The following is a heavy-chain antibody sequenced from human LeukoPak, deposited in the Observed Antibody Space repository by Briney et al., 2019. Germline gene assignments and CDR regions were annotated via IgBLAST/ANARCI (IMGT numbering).Heavy chain of an antibody. Sequence: EPGGSLRLSCAASGFTFSNYGMSWVRQAPGKGLEWVSVISGSGDSTYYADSMKGRFTISRDNSKNTLYLQMNGLRAEDTAAYYCAKEGCTRIGCYSNCWGQGTLVTVSS. CDR3: AKEGCTRIGCYSNC. CDR2: ISGSGDST. J-gene: IGHJ4*02. CDR1: GFTFSNYG. V-gene: IGHV3-23*01. D-gene: IGHD2-2*02.